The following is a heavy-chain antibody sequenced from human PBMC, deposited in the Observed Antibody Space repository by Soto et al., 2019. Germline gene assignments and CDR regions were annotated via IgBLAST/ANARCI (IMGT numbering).Heavy chain of an antibody. V-gene: IGHV1-8*01. J-gene: IGHJ4*02. CDR1: GYTFTSYD. CDR3: ARDPVWFGELLLDY. D-gene: IGHD3-10*01. Sequence: GASVKVSCKASGYTFTSYDINWVRQATGQGLEWMGWMNPNSGNTGYAQKFQGRVTMTRNTSISTAYMELSSLRSEDTAVYYCARDPVWFGELLLDYWGQGTLVTVSS. CDR2: MNPNSGNT.